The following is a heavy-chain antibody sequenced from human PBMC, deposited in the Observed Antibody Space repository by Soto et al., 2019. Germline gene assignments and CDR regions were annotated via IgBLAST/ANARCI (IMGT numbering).Heavy chain of an antibody. D-gene: IGHD6-6*01. J-gene: IGHJ6*02. CDR3: AGREFASSSFHYYYYAVDV. CDR1: DGYLSSDNDF. V-gene: IGHV4-34*01. Sequence: SVTQSHTCTGSDGYLSSDNDFWPWTRQPPGKGLEWIWEINHSGSTNFNPSLKSRVAISADTSRNQFSLRVTSVTAADTAVYYCAGREFASSSFHYYYYAVDVCGQGTTVTVS. CDR2: INHSGST.